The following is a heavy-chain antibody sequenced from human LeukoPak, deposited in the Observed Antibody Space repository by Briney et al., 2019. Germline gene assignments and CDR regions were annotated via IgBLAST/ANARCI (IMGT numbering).Heavy chain of an antibody. V-gene: IGHV4-34*01. CDR1: GGSFSGYY. J-gene: IGHJ2*01. CDR2: INHSGST. Sequence: SETLSLTCAVYGGSFSGYYWSWIRQPPGKGLEWIGEINHSGSTNYNPSLKSRVTISVDTSKNQFSLKLSSVTAADTAVYYCARPFIRYYYGSGSYRSWYFDLWGRGTLVTVSS. D-gene: IGHD3-10*01. CDR3: ARPFIRYYYGSGSYRSWYFDL.